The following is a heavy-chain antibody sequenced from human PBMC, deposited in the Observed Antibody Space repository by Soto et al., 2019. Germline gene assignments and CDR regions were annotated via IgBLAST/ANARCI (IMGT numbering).Heavy chain of an antibody. CDR1: GGSISIGGYY. CDR3: ARGTAMANAFDI. D-gene: IGHD5-18*01. CDR2: IYYSGST. J-gene: IGHJ3*02. Sequence: PSETLSLTCTVSGGSISIGGYYWSWIRQHPGKGLEWIGYIYYSGSTYYNPSLKSRVTISVDTSKNQFSLKLSSVTAADTAVYYCARGTAMANAFDIWGQGTMVTVSS. V-gene: IGHV4-31*03.